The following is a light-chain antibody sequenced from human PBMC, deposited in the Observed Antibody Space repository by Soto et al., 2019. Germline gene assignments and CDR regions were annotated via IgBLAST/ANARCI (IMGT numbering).Light chain of an antibody. Sequence: IQMTQSPSSVSASVGDRVTTCRASQSISSSLAWYQHKPGKAPKLLIYDASSLQSGVPSRFSGSGSGTDFSLTINNLQPEDFATYYCQQTSSLPPWTFGQGTRVEIK. CDR1: QSISSS. CDR3: QQTSSLPPWT. CDR2: DAS. J-gene: IGKJ1*01. V-gene: IGKV1-12*01.